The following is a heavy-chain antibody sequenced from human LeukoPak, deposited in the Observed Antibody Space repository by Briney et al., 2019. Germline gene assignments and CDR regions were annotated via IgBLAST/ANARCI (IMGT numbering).Heavy chain of an antibody. D-gene: IGHD1-26*01. CDR2: INPNSGGT. V-gene: IGHV1-2*02. CDR1: GYTFTGYY. CDR3: ARGSYRGNWFDP. Sequence: ASVTVSCKASGYTFTGYYMHWVRQAPGQGLEWMGWINPNSGGTNYAQKFQGRVTMTRDTSISTAYMELSRLRSDDTAVYYCARGSYRGNWFDPWGQGTLVTVSS. J-gene: IGHJ5*02.